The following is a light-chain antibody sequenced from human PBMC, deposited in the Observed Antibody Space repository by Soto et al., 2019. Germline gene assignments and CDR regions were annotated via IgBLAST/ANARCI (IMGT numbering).Light chain of an antibody. CDR1: QSVSSD. V-gene: IGKV3-15*01. J-gene: IGKJ1*01. CDR3: EQYDKWPRT. Sequence: EIVMTQSAATLSVSKEERATLSCRASQSVSSDLAWYQQKPGQAPRLLIYGASTRATGIPARFSGSGSGTEFTLTICSLQSEDFAVYYCEQYDKWPRTFGQGTKVDIK. CDR2: GAS.